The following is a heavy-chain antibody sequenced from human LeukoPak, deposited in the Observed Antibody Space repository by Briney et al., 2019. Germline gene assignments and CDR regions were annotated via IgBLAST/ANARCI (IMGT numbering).Heavy chain of an antibody. CDR2: ISASGDRT. Sequence: PGGSLRLSCAASGFTFSRNAMSWVRQAPGKGLEWVSAISASGDRTYYADSVKGRFTISRDNSRNALYLQMNSLRAEDTAVYYCARTYYDSSGNYYYYYYGTDVWGQGTTVTVSS. CDR1: GFTFSRNA. V-gene: IGHV3-23*01. J-gene: IGHJ6*02. D-gene: IGHD3-22*01. CDR3: ARTYYDSSGNYYYYYYGTDV.